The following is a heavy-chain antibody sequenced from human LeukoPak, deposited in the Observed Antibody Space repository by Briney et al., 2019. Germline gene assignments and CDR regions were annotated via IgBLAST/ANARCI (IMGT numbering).Heavy chain of an antibody. CDR1: GFTFSSYS. CDR2: ISSSSSYI. CDR3: AKDRLRLRSYNWFDP. D-gene: IGHD5-12*01. V-gene: IGHV3-21*01. J-gene: IGHJ5*02. Sequence: GGSLRLSCAASGFTFSSYSMNWVRQAPGKGLEWVSSISSSSSYIYYADSVKGRFTISRDNAKNSLYLQMNSLRAEDTAVYYCAKDRLRLRSYNWFDPWGQGTLVTVSS.